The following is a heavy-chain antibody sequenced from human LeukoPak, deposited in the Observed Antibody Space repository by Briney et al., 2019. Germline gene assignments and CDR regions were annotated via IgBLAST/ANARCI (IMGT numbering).Heavy chain of an antibody. J-gene: IGHJ6*02. Sequence: ASVKVSCKASGYTFTGYYMHWVRQAPGQGLEWMGWINPDSGGTNYAQKFQGWVTMTRDTSISTAYMELSRLRSDDTAVYYCARGRGPGGNYFYYGMDVWGQGTTVTGPS. CDR2: INPDSGGT. V-gene: IGHV1-2*04. CDR1: GYTFTGYY. D-gene: IGHD3-10*01. CDR3: ARGRGPGGNYFYYGMDV.